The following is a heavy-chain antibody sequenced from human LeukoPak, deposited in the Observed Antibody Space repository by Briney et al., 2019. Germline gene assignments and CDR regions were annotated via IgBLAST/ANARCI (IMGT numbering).Heavy chain of an antibody. D-gene: IGHD3-3*01. V-gene: IGHV3-11*01. CDR2: ISSSGSTI. J-gene: IGHJ4*02. CDR3: ARGRTFFGVVIGFSVYFDY. CDR1: GFTFSDYY. Sequence: GGSLRLSCAASGFTFSDYYMSWIRQAPGKGLEWVSYISSSGSTIYDADSVKGRFTISRDNAKNSLYLQMNSLRAEDTAVYYCARGRTFFGVVIGFSVYFDYWGQGTLVTVSS.